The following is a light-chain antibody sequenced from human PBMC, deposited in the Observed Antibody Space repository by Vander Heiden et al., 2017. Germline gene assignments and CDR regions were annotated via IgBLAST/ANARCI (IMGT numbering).Light chain of an antibody. CDR2: DVS. Sequence: QSALPQPASVSGSPGQSITISCTGTSSDVGGYNYVSWYQQHPGKAPKVMIYDVSYRPSGVSSRFSGSKSGNTASLTSSGLLAEDEADYYCSSYTSSHTLVFGRGTKLTVL. J-gene: IGLJ3*02. V-gene: IGLV2-14*03. CDR1: SSDVGGYNY. CDR3: SSYTSSHTLV.